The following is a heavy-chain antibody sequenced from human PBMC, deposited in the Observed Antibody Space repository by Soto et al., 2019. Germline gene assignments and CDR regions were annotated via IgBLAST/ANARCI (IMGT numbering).Heavy chain of an antibody. CDR1: GFTFSDYY. Sequence: GGSLRLSCTTSGFTFSDYYMSWVRQAPGKGLEWVSYITNSGRTIDYADSVKGRFTISRDNARNSLFLQMNSLKAEDTAMYFCARDSSGSVFWGQGTLVTVSS. CDR2: ITNSGRTI. CDR3: ARDSSGSVF. V-gene: IGHV3-11*01. D-gene: IGHD1-26*01. J-gene: IGHJ4*02.